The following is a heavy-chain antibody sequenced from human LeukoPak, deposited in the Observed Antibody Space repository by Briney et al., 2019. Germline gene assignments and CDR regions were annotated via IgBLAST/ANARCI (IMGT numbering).Heavy chain of an antibody. Sequence: SETLSLTCTVSGGSISSSSYYWGWIRQPPGKGLEWIGSIYYSGSTYYNPSLKSRVTISVDTSKNQFSLKLSSMTAADTAVYYCASVHQDSSSWPKYWYFDLWGRGTLVTVSS. CDR3: ASVHQDSSSWPKYWYFDL. CDR2: IYYSGST. V-gene: IGHV4-39*07. J-gene: IGHJ2*01. CDR1: GGSISSSSYY. D-gene: IGHD6-13*01.